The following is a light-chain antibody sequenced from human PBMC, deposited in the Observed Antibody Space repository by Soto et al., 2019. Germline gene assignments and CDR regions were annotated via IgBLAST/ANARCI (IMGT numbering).Light chain of an antibody. J-gene: IGLJ2*01. CDR2: DVS. CDR1: SSDVGGYNY. V-gene: IGLV2-14*01. CDR3: SSYTSSSTRV. Sequence: QSALTQPASVSGSPGQSITISCTGTSSDVGGYNYVSWYQQHPGKAPKLRIYDVSNRPSGVSNRFSGSKSGNTASLTISGLQAEDEADYSCSSYTSSSTRVFGGGTKLTVL.